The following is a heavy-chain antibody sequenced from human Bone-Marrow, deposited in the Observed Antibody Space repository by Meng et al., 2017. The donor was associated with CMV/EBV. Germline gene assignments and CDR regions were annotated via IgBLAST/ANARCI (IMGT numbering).Heavy chain of an antibody. CDR3: ARAEVLRFLEWFFPPPDY. D-gene: IGHD3-3*01. Sequence: ASVKVSCKASGYTFTDYFVHWVRQAPGQGLEWMGWINPDSGGTNYAQKFQGRVNMTRDTSINTAYMEVRRLRSDDTAVYYCARAEVLRFLEWFFPPPDYWGQGTLVTVSS. CDR1: GYTFTDYF. J-gene: IGHJ4*02. CDR2: INPDSGGT. V-gene: IGHV1-2*02.